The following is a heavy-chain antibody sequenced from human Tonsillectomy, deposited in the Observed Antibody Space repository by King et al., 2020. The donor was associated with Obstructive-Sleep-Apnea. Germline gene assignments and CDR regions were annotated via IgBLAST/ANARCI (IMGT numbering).Heavy chain of an antibody. CDR2: ISGSGGST. Sequence: EVQLVESGGGLVQPGGSLRLSCSASGFTFSSYAMIWVRQAPGKGLEWVSAISGSGGSTYYADSVKGRFTISRDNSKNTRYLQMNSLRAEDTAVYYCAKQVVVVPAAPVGNWGQGTLVTVSS. CDR1: GFTFSSYA. V-gene: IGHV3-23*04. J-gene: IGHJ4*02. CDR3: AKQVVVVPAAPVGN. D-gene: IGHD2-2*01.